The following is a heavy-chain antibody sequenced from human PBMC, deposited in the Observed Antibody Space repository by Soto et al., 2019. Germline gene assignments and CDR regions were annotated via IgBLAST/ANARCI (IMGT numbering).Heavy chain of an antibody. Sequence: GASVKVSCKASGGTFSSYAISWVRQAPGQGLEWMGGIIPIFGTANYAQKFQGRVTITADESTSTAYMEPSSLRSEDTAVYYCARVSKYCDILTGYYCGMDVWGQGTTVTVSS. D-gene: IGHD3-9*01. CDR3: ARVSKYCDILTGYYCGMDV. J-gene: IGHJ6*02. V-gene: IGHV1-69*13. CDR2: IIPIFGTA. CDR1: GGTFSSYA.